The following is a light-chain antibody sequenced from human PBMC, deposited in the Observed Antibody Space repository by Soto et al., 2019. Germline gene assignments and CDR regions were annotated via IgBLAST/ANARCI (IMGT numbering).Light chain of an antibody. J-gene: IGKJ2*01. V-gene: IGKV1-39*01. CDR3: QHSYRNPIT. CDR2: AAS. CDR1: QSISGY. Sequence: DIQMTQSPSSLSASVGDRVTITCRASQSISGYLNWYQQKPGKAPKLLIYAASNFQSGVPSRFSGSGSGTDFTLTISSLQPEDFATYYCQHSYRNPITFGQGTKVEIK.